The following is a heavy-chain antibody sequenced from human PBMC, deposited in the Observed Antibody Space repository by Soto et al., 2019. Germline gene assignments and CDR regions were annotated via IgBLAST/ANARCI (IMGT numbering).Heavy chain of an antibody. CDR3: ARHARVNWYFDL. V-gene: IGHV4-39*01. CDR1: GGSISSSSYY. D-gene: IGHD4-17*01. Sequence: SETLSLTCTVSGGSISSSSYYWGWIRQPPGKGLEWIGSIYYSGSTYYNPSLKSRVTISVDTSKNQFSLKLSSVTAADTAVYYCARHARVNWYFDLWGRGTLVTVAS. J-gene: IGHJ2*01. CDR2: IYYSGST.